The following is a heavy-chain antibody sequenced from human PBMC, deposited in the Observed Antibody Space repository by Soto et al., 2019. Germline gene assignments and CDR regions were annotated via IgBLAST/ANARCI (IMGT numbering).Heavy chain of an antibody. V-gene: IGHV3-23*01. CDR2: INGSGGST. Sequence: GKGLEWVSAINGSGGSTYCADSVKGRFTISRDNAKNTLYLQMNSLRAEDTAVYYCAIFFFQAEDGIRDVRSVSAFLLNRSSDL. D-gene: IGHD3-10*02. CDR3: AIFFFQAEDGIRDVRSVSAFLLNRSSDL. J-gene: IGHJ2*01.